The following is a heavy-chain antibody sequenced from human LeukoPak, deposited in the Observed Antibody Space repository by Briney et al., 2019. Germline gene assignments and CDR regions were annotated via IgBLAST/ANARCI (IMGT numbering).Heavy chain of an antibody. CDR3: AKDRIAVAGTPGY. CDR1: GFTFSSYA. D-gene: IGHD6-19*01. CDR2: ISYDGVNI. J-gene: IGHJ4*02. Sequence: PGRSLRLSCAASGFTFSSYAMHWVRQAPGKGLEWVAVISYDGVNIHYADAVKGRFTISRDNSKNTLYLQMNSLRAEDTAVYYCAKDRIAVAGTPGYWGQGTLVTVSS. V-gene: IGHV3-30*18.